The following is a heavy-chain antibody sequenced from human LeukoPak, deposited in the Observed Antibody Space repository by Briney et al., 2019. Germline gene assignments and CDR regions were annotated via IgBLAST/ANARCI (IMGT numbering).Heavy chain of an antibody. J-gene: IGHJ4*02. CDR1: GYTFTGYY. CDR3: AREPGSSSWFNFDY. V-gene: IGHV1-2*02. Sequence: ASVKVSCKASGYTFTGYYMHWVRQAPGQGLKWMGWINPNSGGTNYAQKFQGRVTMTRDTSISTAYMELSRLRSDDTAVYYCAREPGSSSWFNFDYWGQGTLVTVSS. CDR2: INPNSGGT. D-gene: IGHD6-13*01.